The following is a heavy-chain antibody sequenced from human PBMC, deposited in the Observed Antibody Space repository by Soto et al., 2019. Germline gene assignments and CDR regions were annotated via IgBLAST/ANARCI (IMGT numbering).Heavy chain of an antibody. CDR1: GFTFSSYA. J-gene: IGHJ6*02. V-gene: IGHV3-30-3*01. CDR3: ARARGYYYGMDV. CDR2: ISYDGSNK. Sequence: PGGSLRLSCAASGFTFSSYAMHWVRQAPGKGLEWVAVISYDGSNKYYADSVKGRFTISRDNSKNTLYLQMNSLRAEDTAVYYCARARGYYYGMDVWGQGTTVTVSS.